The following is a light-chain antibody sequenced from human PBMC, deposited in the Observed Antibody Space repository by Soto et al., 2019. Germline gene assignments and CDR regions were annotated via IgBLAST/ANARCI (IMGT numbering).Light chain of an antibody. V-gene: IGLV2-8*01. J-gene: IGLJ2*01. CDR2: EVS. CDR3: SSYAGSNKSV. Sequence: QSALTQPPSASGSPGQSVTISRTGTSSDVGAHNYVSWYQQHPGKAPKLMIYEVSKRPSGVPNRFSGSKSGNTASLTVSGLQADDEADYYCSSYAGSNKSVFGGGTKLTVL. CDR1: SSDVGAHNY.